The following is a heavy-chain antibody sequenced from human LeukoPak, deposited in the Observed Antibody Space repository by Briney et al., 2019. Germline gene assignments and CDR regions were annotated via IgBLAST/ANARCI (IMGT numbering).Heavy chain of an antibody. CDR3: ARQNGAARPIDY. J-gene: IGHJ4*02. V-gene: IGHV5-51*01. CDR1: GYNFTSYW. CDR2: IYPGDSDT. D-gene: IGHD6-6*01. Sequence: GESLQISCKCSGYNFTSYWIGWVRQLPGKGLEWVGIIYPGDSDTRYSPSFQGQVTISADKSISTAYLQWSSLKASATAMYYCARQNGAARPIDYWGQGTLVTVSS.